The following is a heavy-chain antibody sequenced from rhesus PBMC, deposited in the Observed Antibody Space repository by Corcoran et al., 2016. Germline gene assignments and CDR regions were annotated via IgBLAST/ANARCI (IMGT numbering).Heavy chain of an antibody. CDR1: GGSISSSNW. CDR3: ARERIAAPFDY. D-gene: IGHD6-13*01. Sequence: QVQLQESGPGLVKPSETLSLTCAVSGGSISSSNWWSWFRQPPGKGLEWIGYISGSSGSTYYNPYLKSRVTIATDTSKNQFSLKLSAVTAADTAVYYCARERIAAPFDYGGQGVLVTVSS. J-gene: IGHJ4*01. V-gene: IGHV4-65*01. CDR2: ISGSSGST.